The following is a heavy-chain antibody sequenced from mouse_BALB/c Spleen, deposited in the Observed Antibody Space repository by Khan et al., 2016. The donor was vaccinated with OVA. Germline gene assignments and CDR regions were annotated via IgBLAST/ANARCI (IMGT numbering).Heavy chain of an antibody. Sequence: QVQLKQSGAELARPGASVKMSCKASGYAFTSYTIHWIKKRPGQGPEWIGYINPSNGYTNYNQKFKDKATLTTDKSSTTAYLQLSSLTSDDSAIYNGVRDGAYHRNDGWFAYWGQGTLVTVSA. CDR2: INPSNGYT. CDR3: VRDGAYHRNDGWFAY. D-gene: IGHD2-14*01. CDR1: GYAFTSYT. V-gene: IGHV1-4*01. J-gene: IGHJ3*01.